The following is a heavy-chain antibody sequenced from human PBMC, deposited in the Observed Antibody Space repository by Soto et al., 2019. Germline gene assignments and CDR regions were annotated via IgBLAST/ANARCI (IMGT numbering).Heavy chain of an antibody. D-gene: IGHD2-21*02. Sequence: QVQLQQWGAGLLKPSETLSLTCAVYGGSFSGYYWSWIRQPPGKGLEWIGEINHSGSTNYNPSLKSRVTISVDTSKNQFSLKLSSVTAADTAVYYCAREYGGNSGNFDYWGQGTLVTVSS. CDR1: GGSFSGYY. CDR2: INHSGST. J-gene: IGHJ4*02. CDR3: AREYGGNSGNFDY. V-gene: IGHV4-34*01.